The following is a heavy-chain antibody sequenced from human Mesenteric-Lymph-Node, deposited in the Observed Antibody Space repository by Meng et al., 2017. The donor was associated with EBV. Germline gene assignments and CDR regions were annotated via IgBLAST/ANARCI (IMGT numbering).Heavy chain of an antibody. D-gene: IGHD6-13*01. J-gene: IGHJ4*02. CDR2: ISYDGTTE. V-gene: IGHV3-30*04. Sequence: QVQLVESGGDMVQPGRSLRLSCAVSGFTFGTYAIHWVRQAPGKGLEWVAVISYDGTTEYYADSVKGRFTISRDNSKNTVFLQMNSLSAEDTAVYYCAKEESSWSRGSFDSWGQGTLVTVSS. CDR1: GFTFGTYA. CDR3: AKEESSWSRGSFDS.